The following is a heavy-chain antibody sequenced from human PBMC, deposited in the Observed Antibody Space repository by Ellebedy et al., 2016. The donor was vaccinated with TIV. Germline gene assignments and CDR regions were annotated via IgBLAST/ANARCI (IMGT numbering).Heavy chain of an antibody. Sequence: GGSLRLSCAASGFTFSRNWMHWVRQTPGKGLVWVSRIKSDGSSTSYADSVKGRFTISRDSAKNSLYLQMNSLRAEDTAVYYCARGGRLAAAGGVDYWGQGTLVTVSA. CDR3: ARGGRLAAAGGVDY. CDR1: GFTFSRNW. CDR2: IKSDGSST. D-gene: IGHD6-13*01. V-gene: IGHV3-74*01. J-gene: IGHJ4*02.